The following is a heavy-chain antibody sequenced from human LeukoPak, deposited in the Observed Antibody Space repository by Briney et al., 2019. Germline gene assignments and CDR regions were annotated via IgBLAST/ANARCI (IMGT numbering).Heavy chain of an antibody. D-gene: IGHD2-21*02. CDR1: GYTLTELS. CDR2: VDPEDGET. CDR3: ATAYCGGDCFRGWFDP. V-gene: IGHV1-24*01. J-gene: IGHJ5*02. Sequence: GASVKVSCKVSGYTLTELSMHWVRQAPGKGLEWMGGVDPEDGETIYAQKFQGRVTMTEDTSTDTAYMELSSLRSEDTAVYYCATAYCGGDCFRGWFDPWGQGTLVTVSS.